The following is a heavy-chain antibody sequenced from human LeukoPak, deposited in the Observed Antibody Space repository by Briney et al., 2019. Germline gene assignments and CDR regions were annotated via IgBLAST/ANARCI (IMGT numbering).Heavy chain of an antibody. Sequence: PGGSLRLSCAASGFTFSSYSMNWVRQAPGKELERVSSISSSSSYIYYADSVKGRFTISRDNAKNSLYLQMNSLRADDTAIYYCTREVSGSSYFDLWGQGTLVTVSS. D-gene: IGHD1-26*01. V-gene: IGHV3-21*01. CDR3: TREVSGSSYFDL. J-gene: IGHJ4*02. CDR2: ISSSSSYI. CDR1: GFTFSSYS.